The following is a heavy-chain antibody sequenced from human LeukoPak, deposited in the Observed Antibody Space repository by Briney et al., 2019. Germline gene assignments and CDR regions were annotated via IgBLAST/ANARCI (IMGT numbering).Heavy chain of an antibody. CDR1: GYTFTGYY. D-gene: IGHD5-18*01. Sequence: GASVKVSCTASGYTFTGYYMHWVRQAPGQGLEWMGRINPNSGGTNYAQKFQGSVTMIRDTSISTAYMELSRLRSDDTAVYYCARVGDSYGYDYWGQGTLVTVSS. CDR2: INPNSGGT. CDR3: ARVGDSYGYDY. V-gene: IGHV1-2*06. J-gene: IGHJ4*02.